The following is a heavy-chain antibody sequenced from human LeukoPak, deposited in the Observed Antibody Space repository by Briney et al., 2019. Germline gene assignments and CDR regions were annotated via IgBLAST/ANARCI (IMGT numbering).Heavy chain of an antibody. CDR2: IKQDGSEK. CDR3: ARDRGYCSGGSCYSNFDY. Sequence: GGSLRLSCAASGFTFSSYWMSWVRQAPVKGLEWVANIKQDGSEKYYVDSVKGRFTISRDNAKNSLYLQMNSLRAEDTAVYYCARDRGYCSGGSCYSNFDYWGQGTLVTVSS. D-gene: IGHD2-15*01. CDR1: GFTFSSYW. J-gene: IGHJ4*02. V-gene: IGHV3-7*01.